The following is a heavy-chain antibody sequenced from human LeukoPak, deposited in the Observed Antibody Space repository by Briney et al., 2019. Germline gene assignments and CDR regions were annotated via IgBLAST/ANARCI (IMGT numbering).Heavy chain of an antibody. CDR3: ARGRGRFYYDSSGYYRDDAFDI. V-gene: IGHV4-34*01. CDR1: GGSFSGYY. D-gene: IGHD3-22*01. CDR2: INHSGST. Sequence: SETLSLTCAVYGGSFSGYYWSWIRQPPGKGLEWIGEINHSGSTNYNPSLKSRVTISVDTSKNQFSLKLSPVTAADTAVYYCARGRGRFYYDSSGYYRDDAFDIWGQGTMVTVSS. J-gene: IGHJ3*02.